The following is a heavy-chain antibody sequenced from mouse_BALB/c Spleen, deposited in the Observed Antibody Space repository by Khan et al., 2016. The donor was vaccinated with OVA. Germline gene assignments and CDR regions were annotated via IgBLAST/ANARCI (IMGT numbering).Heavy chain of an antibody. J-gene: IGHJ4*01. D-gene: IGHD2-10*01. CDR3: ARQPYYHYNIMDY. Sequence: QVQLKESGPGLAVPSQSLSITCTISGFSLTSYGVHWVRQPPGKGLEWLAVIWSDGSTNYNSALKSRLTITKDNSQSQVFLKMNSLQTDDTAIYFCARQPYYHYNIMDYWGQGTSVTVSS. CDR1: GFSLTSYG. CDR2: IWSDGST. V-gene: IGHV2-6-1*01.